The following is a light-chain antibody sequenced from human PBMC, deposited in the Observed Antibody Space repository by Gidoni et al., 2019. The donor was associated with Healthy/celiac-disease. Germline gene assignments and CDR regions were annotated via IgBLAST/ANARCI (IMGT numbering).Light chain of an antibody. Sequence: SYDLTHPPSGSVAPGQTASITCSGDKVGDKYACWYQQKPGQSPVLVIYQDSKRPSGIPERFSGSHSGNTATLTISGTQAMDEADYYCQAWASSTVVFGGGTKLTVL. V-gene: IGLV3-1*01. CDR3: QAWASSTVV. CDR1: KVGDKY. J-gene: IGLJ2*01. CDR2: QDS.